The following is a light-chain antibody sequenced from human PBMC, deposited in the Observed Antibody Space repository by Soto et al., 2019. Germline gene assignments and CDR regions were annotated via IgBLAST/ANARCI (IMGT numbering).Light chain of an antibody. CDR3: QQYNSYPLT. V-gene: IGKV1-5*03. J-gene: IGKJ1*01. CDR1: QSISSW. CDR2: KAS. Sequence: DIQMTQSPSTLSASVGDRVTITCRASQSISSWLAWYQQKPGKAPKLMIYKASSLESGVPSRFSGSGSGTEFTLTIISLQPDDFATYYCQQYNSYPLTFGQGTMVDIK.